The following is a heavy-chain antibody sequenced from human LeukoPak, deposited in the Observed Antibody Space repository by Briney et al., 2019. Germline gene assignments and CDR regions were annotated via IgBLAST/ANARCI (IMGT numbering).Heavy chain of an antibody. J-gene: IGHJ4*02. Sequence: GWSLRLSCAASGFTFSSYSMNWVRQAPGKGLEWVSYISSSSSTIYYADSVKGRFTISRDNAKNSLYLQMNSLRAEDTAVYYCAPTPRGTAMVLDYWGQGTLVTVSS. CDR3: APTPRGTAMVLDY. CDR2: ISSSSSTI. V-gene: IGHV3-48*01. D-gene: IGHD5-18*01. CDR1: GFTFSSYS.